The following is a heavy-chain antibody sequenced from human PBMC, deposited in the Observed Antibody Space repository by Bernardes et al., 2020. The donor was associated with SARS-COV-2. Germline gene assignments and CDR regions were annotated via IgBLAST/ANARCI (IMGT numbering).Heavy chain of an antibody. D-gene: IGHD3-10*01. CDR2: ISGSGGST. CDR3: AKDRNNYYGSGSYYRGYFDY. CDR1: GFTFSSYA. V-gene: IGHV3-23*01. J-gene: IGHJ4*02. Sequence: GGSLRLSCAASGFTFSSYAMSWVRQAPGKGLEWVSAISGSGGSTYYADSVKGRFTISRDNSKNTLYLQMNSLRAEDTAVYYCAKDRNNYYGSGSYYRGYFDYWGQGTQVT.